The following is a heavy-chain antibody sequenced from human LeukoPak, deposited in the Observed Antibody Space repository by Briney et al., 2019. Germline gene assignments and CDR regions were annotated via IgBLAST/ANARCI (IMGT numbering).Heavy chain of an antibody. D-gene: IGHD3-9*01. V-gene: IGHV3-9*01. J-gene: IGHJ4*02. Sequence: GGSLRPSCAASGFTFDDYAMHWVRQAPGKGLEWVSGISWNGGTIGYADSVKGRFTISRDNAKNSLYLQLNSLRAEDTALYYCAKAQIPALPYGLLTATRYYFDYWGQGTLVTVSS. CDR2: ISWNGGTI. CDR3: AKAQIPALPYGLLTATRYYFDY. CDR1: GFTFDDYA.